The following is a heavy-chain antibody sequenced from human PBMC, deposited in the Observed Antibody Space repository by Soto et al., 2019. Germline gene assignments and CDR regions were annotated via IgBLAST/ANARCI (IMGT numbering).Heavy chain of an antibody. CDR3: ARDLYYYGSGSYYKGYYYGMDV. CDR2: INAGNGNT. D-gene: IGHD3-10*01. J-gene: IGHJ6*02. CDR1: GYTFTSYA. Sequence: VASVKVSCKASGYTFTSYAMHWVRQAPGQRLEWMGWINAGNGNTKYSQKFQGRVTITRDTSASTAYMELSSLRSEDTAVYYCARDLYYYGSGSYYKGYYYGMDVWGQGTTVTVSS. V-gene: IGHV1-3*01.